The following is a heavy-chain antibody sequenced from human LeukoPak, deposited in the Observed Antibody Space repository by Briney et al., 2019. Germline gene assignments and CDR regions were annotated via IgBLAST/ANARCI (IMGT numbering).Heavy chain of an antibody. D-gene: IGHD3-10*01. J-gene: IGHJ4*02. V-gene: IGHV3-11*03. CDR2: ISGSSGNI. CDR3: ASPVRG. Sequence: GGSLRLSCTASGFTFGDYYMSWIRQAPGKGLEWVSYISGSSGNINYADSVKGRFTISRDNVKNSLYLQMNSLRDEDTAAYYCASPVRGWGQGALVTVSS. CDR1: GFTFGDYY.